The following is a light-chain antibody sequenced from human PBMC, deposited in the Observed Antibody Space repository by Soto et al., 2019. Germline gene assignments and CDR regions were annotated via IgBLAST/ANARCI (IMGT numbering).Light chain of an antibody. CDR3: QQYGRTGT. CDR1: QSVGGNH. Sequence: EIVLTQSPGTLSLAPGERATLSCRASQSVGGNHLAWYQQKPGQAPRLLIYGASNRATGVPDRFSGSGSGTDFTLTISRLEAEDFAVYFCQQYGRTGTFXQGTKVDIK. CDR2: GAS. V-gene: IGKV3-20*01. J-gene: IGKJ1*01.